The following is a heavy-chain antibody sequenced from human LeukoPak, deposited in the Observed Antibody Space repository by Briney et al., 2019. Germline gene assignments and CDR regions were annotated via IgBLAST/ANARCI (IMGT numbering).Heavy chain of an antibody. CDR3: ASTFYGDSPPY. V-gene: IGHV3-66*01. D-gene: IGHD4-17*01. J-gene: IGHJ4*02. Sequence: GGSLRLSCAVSAFSVTNNYMSWVRQAPGKGLEWVSVIYSGGSTYYADSVKGRFTISRDNSKNTLYLQMNSLRAEDTAVYYCASTFYGDSPPYWGQGTLVTVSS. CDR2: IYSGGST. CDR1: AFSVTNNY.